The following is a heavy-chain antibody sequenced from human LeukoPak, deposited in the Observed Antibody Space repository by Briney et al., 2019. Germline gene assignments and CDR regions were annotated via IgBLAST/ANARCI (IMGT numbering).Heavy chain of an antibody. CDR2: IWYDGSNK. D-gene: IGHD6-6*01. Sequence: GWSLRLSCAASGFTFSSYGMHWVRQAPGKGLEWAAAIWYDGSNKYYADSVKGRFTISRDNSKNTLYLQMNSLRAEDTAVYYCARDRGSSKAFDIWGQGTMVTVSS. J-gene: IGHJ3*02. V-gene: IGHV3-33*01. CDR3: ARDRGSSKAFDI. CDR1: GFTFSSYG.